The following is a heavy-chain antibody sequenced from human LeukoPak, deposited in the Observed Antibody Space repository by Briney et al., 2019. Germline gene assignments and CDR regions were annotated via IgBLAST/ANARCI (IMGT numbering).Heavy chain of an antibody. CDR1: GFTFSNYA. V-gene: IGHV3-7*03. D-gene: IGHD5-18*01. Sequence: GGSLRLSCAASGFTFSNYAMNWVRQAPGKGLEWVANIKQDGSEKYYVDSVKGRFTISRDNAKNSLYLQMNSLRAEDTAVYYCARDNRGFSCLDYWGQGTLVTVSS. J-gene: IGHJ4*02. CDR2: IKQDGSEK. CDR3: ARDNRGFSCLDY.